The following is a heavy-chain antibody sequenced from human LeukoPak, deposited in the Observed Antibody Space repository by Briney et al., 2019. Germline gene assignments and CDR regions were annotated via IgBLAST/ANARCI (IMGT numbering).Heavy chain of an antibody. CDR1: GFTFSSYA. D-gene: IGHD3-10*01. V-gene: IGHV3-23*01. Sequence: GGSLRLSCAASGFTFSSYAMSWVRQAPGKGLEWVSAISGSGDSTYYADSVKGRFTISRDNSKNTLYLQLNSLRAEDTAVYYCASLYGSGSYYTPWGQGTLVTVSS. CDR2: ISGSGDST. CDR3: ASLYGSGSYYTP. J-gene: IGHJ5*02.